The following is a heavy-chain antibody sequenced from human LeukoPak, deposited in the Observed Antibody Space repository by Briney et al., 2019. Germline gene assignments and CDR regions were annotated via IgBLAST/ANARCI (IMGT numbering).Heavy chain of an antibody. V-gene: IGHV4-39*01. CDR2: FYYSGST. J-gene: IGHJ4*02. Sequence: SETLSLTCTVSGDSISSSSYFWGWIRQPPGTGLEWIGSFYYSGSTYYHPSVRSLVTISVDTSKNQFFLKLTSGTAADTAVYYCARGTPVTTSDEKWGQGTLVTVSS. CDR3: ARGTPVTTSDEK. D-gene: IGHD4-17*01. CDR1: GDSISSSSYF.